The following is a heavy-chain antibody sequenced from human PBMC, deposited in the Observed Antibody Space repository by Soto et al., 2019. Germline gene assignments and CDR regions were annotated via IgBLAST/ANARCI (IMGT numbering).Heavy chain of an antibody. V-gene: IGHV4-59*01. J-gene: IGHJ5*02. D-gene: IGHD3-10*01. CDR2: IYHSGST. CDR1: GGSISSYH. CDR3: ARGGSGSLPWFDP. Sequence: SETLSLTCTVSGGSISSYHWTWIRQPPGKGLEWIGNIYHSGSTNYNPSLKSRVTISLDTSKNQFSLKLTSVTAADTAVYYCARGGSGSLPWFDPWGQGTLVTVSS.